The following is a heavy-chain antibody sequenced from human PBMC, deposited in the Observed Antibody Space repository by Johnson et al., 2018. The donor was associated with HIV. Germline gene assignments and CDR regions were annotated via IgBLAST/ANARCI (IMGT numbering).Heavy chain of an antibody. D-gene: IGHD3-10*01. V-gene: IGHV3-30*04. CDR3: AKDRGQFGDGVPDAFDI. J-gene: IGHJ3*02. CDR1: GFTFSSYA. Sequence: QVQLMESGGGVVQPGRSLRLSCAASGFTFSSYAMHWVRQAPGKVLEWVAVISYDGSNKYYADSVKGRFTIFRDNSKNTLYLQMKSLRAEDTAVYYCAKDRGQFGDGVPDAFDIWGQGTMVTVSS. CDR2: ISYDGSNK.